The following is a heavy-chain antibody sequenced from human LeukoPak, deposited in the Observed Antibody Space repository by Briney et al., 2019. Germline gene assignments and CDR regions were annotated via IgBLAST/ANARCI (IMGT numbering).Heavy chain of an antibody. CDR1: GFTFDDYG. Sequence: GGSLRLSCAASGFTFDDYGVSWVRQAPGKGLEWVSGVNWNGGSTGYADSVKGRFTISRDNAKNSLYLQMNSLRAEDTALYYCARDRPEWELPAFDIWGQGTMVTVSS. J-gene: IGHJ3*02. CDR3: ARDRPEWELPAFDI. CDR2: VNWNGGST. D-gene: IGHD1-26*01. V-gene: IGHV3-20*04.